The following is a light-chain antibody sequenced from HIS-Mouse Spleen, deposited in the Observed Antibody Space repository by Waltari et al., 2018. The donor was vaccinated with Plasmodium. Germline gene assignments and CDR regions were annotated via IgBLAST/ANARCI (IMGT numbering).Light chain of an antibody. V-gene: IGKV1-27*01. Sequence: DIQMTQSPSSLSASVGDRVTTTSRASQGISNYLAWYHQKPGKVPKLLIYAASTLQSGVPSRFSGSGSGTDFTLTISSLQPEDVATYYCQKYNSAPWTFGQGTKVEIK. J-gene: IGKJ1*01. CDR3: QKYNSAPWT. CDR2: AAS. CDR1: QGISNY.